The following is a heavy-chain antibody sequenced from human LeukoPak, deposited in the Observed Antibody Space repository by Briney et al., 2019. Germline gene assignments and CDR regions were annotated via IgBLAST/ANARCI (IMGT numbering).Heavy chain of an antibody. D-gene: IGHD3-22*01. V-gene: IGHV3-23*01. CDR2: ISGSGGST. Sequence: GGPLRLSCAASGFTFSSYAMSWVRQAPGKGLEWVSAISGSGGSTYYADSVKGRFTISRDNSKNTLYLQMNSLRAEDTAVYYWAKGWLFFRRGSPDYWGQGTLVTVSS. CDR1: GFTFSSYA. J-gene: IGHJ4*02. CDR3: AKGWLFFRRGSPDY.